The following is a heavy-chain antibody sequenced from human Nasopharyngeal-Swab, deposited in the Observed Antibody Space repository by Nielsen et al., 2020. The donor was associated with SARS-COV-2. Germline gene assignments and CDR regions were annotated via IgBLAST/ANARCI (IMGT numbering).Heavy chain of an antibody. Sequence: GESLKISCAASGFTFSSYWMSWVRQAPGKGLEWVANIKQDGSEKYYVDSVKGRFTISRDNAKNSLNLQMNSLRAEDTAVYYCARDRDYAGAFDIWGQGTMVTVSS. D-gene: IGHD2-2*01. J-gene: IGHJ3*02. CDR3: ARDRDYAGAFDI. CDR2: IKQDGSEK. V-gene: IGHV3-7*01. CDR1: GFTFSSYW.